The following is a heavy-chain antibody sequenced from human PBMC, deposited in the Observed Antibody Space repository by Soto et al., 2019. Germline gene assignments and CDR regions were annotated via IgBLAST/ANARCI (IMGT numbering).Heavy chain of an antibody. Sequence: QVQLVESGGGVVQPGRSLRLSCAASGFTFSNFALHWVRQAPGKGLEWVAVISYDGSNEYYAASLKGLFTISRDNSKNTLYQQMSSLRVEATAEYYCASTLLPGVITPYFDFWGQGTLVTVSS. V-gene: IGHV3-30-3*01. D-gene: IGHD3-10*01. CDR2: ISYDGSNE. J-gene: IGHJ4*02. CDR3: ASTLLPGVITPYFDF. CDR1: GFTFSNFA.